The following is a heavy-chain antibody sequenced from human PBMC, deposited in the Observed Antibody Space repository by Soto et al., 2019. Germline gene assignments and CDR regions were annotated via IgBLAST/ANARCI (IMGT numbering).Heavy chain of an antibody. CDR1: GYTFTSYG. J-gene: IGHJ4*02. CDR3: ARDMGNDFWSGLPPHFDY. D-gene: IGHD3-3*01. Sequence: VKVSCKASGYTFTSYGISWVRQAPGQGLEWMGWISAYNGNTNYAQKLQGRVTMTTDTSTSTAYMELRSLRSDDTAVYYCARDMGNDFWSGLPPHFDYWGQGTLVTVSS. V-gene: IGHV1-18*01. CDR2: ISAYNGNT.